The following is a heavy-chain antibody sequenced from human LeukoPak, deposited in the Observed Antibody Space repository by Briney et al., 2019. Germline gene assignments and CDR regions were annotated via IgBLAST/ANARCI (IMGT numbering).Heavy chain of an antibody. V-gene: IGHV1-8*03. J-gene: IGHJ4*02. Sequence: GASVKVSCTASGYNFNDSDINWVRQATGQGLEWMGWMNPDSGDTGYAQKFQGRLTITRHMSSTTAYMELSRLRSDDTAVYYCTRGWDYWGQGTRVTVSS. CDR3: TRGWDY. CDR2: MNPDSGDT. CDR1: GYNFNDSD.